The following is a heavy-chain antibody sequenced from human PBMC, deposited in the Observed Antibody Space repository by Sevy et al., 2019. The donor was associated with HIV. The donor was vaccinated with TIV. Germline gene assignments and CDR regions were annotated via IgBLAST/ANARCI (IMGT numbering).Heavy chain of an antibody. V-gene: IGHV3-23*01. CDR2: ISGPGYGT. Sequence: GGSLRLSCAASGFTFNTHAMNWVRQAPGKGLEWVSVISGPGYGTNYANSVKGRFTISRDNSKNTLFLQMNSLRDDDTAVYYCAKVLNPALESMLVVNLRSLKGFDVWGQGTMVTVSS. CDR3: AKVLNPALESMLVVNLRSLKGFDV. CDR1: GFTFNTHA. D-gene: IGHD3-22*01. J-gene: IGHJ3*01.